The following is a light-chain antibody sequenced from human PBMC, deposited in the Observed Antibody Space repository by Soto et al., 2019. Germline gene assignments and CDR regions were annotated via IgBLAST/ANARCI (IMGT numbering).Light chain of an antibody. CDR2: AAS. CDR3: QQLNSYPPT. Sequence: IQLTQSPSSLSASVGDRVTITCRASQGISSYLAWYQQKPGKAPKLLIYAASTLQSGVPSRFSGSGSGTDFTLTISSLQPEDVSSYYCQQLNSYPPTCGPGTKVDIK. J-gene: IGKJ3*01. V-gene: IGKV1-9*01. CDR1: QGISSY.